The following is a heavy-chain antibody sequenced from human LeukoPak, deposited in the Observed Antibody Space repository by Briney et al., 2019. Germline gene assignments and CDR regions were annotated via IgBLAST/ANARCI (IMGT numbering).Heavy chain of an antibody. J-gene: IGHJ3*02. CDR3: ARYDDGAFDI. V-gene: IGHV1-8*02. D-gene: IGHD3-3*01. CDR1: GYTFTGYY. CDR2: MNPNSGNT. Sequence: ASVKVSCKASGYTFTGYYMHWVRQAPGQGLEWMGWMNPNSGNTGYAQEFQGRVTMTRNTSISTAYMELSSLRSEDTAVYYCARYDDGAFDIWGQGTMVTVSS.